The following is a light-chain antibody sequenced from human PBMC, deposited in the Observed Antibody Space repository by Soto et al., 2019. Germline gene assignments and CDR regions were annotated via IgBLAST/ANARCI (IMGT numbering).Light chain of an antibody. CDR2: WAY. CDR1: QSVFYRSNNRNY. V-gene: IGKV4-1*01. Sequence: DIVLTQSPDSLAVSLGEKATINCKSSQSVFYRSNNRNYLAWYQKKPRQPPKLLLYWAYTRESGVPNRFSGSGSGTDFTLSISSLHADYVAVYYCQQYYTPTPLTFGGGTKVEIK. J-gene: IGKJ4*01. CDR3: QQYYTPTPLT.